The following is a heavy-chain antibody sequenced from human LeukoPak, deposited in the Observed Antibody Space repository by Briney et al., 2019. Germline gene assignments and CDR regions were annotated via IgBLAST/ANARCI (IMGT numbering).Heavy chain of an antibody. V-gene: IGHV4-34*01. J-gene: IGHJ3*02. CDR2: INHDGRI. CDR1: GGSFSGYY. CDR3: ARNRGTFVELMFDI. D-gene: IGHD1-1*01. Sequence: PSETLSLTCAVSGGSFSGYYWGWIRQPPEKGLEWIGEINHDGRINYHSSLKSRLTISVDTTKNQFSLKLSSVTAADTAVYYCARNRGTFVELMFDIWGLGTMVTVSS.